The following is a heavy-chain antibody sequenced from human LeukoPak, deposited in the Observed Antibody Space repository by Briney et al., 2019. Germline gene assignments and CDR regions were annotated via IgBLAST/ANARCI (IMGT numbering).Heavy chain of an antibody. CDR3: ARTVNIQSKNRNSPTGGYFDY. D-gene: IGHD3-10*01. V-gene: IGHV3-30-3*01. Sequence: GGSLRLSCAASGFTFSSYAINWVRQAPGKGLEWVAVVSYDGSNKYYADSVKGRFTISRDNSKSTLYLQMNSLRPEDTAVYYCARTVNIQSKNRNSPTGGYFDYWGQGTLVTVSS. CDR2: VSYDGSNK. CDR1: GFTFSSYA. J-gene: IGHJ4*02.